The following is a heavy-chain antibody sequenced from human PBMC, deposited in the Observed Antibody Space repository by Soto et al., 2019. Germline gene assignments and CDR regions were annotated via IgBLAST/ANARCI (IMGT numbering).Heavy chain of an antibody. V-gene: IGHV1-69*13. CDR3: ARGPLGRDVGPLPPCDY. CDR2: LIPIFGTA. Sequence: SVKVSCKASGGTFSSYAISWVRQAPGQGLECRGGLIPIFGTATYAQKFQSRVTITADESTSTDYMDWSSLRSEDTAVYYCARGPLGRDVGPLPPCDYWGRGTMVTVSS. CDR1: GGTFSSYA. D-gene: IGHD1-26*01. J-gene: IGHJ4*02.